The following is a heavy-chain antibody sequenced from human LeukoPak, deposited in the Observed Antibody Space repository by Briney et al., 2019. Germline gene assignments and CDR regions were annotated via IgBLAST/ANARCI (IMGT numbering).Heavy chain of an antibody. CDR1: GGTFSSYA. V-gene: IGHV1-69*04. J-gene: IGHJ6*02. Sequence: SVKVSCKASGGTFSSYAISWVRQAPGQGLEWMGRIIPILGIANYAQKFQGRVTITADKSTSTAYMELSSLRSEDTAVYYCARGYYDSGGQPDYYYYGMDVWGQGTTVTVSS. CDR3: ARGYYDSGGQPDYYYYGMDV. D-gene: IGHD3-22*01. CDR2: IIPILGIA.